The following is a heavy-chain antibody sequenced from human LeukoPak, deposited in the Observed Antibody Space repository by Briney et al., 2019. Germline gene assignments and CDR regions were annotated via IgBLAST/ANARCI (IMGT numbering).Heavy chain of an antibody. D-gene: IGHD6-13*01. CDR2: INHSGST. J-gene: IGHJ4*02. CDR3: AREGIAAAGTDY. V-gene: IGHV4-34*01. Sequence: PSKTLSLTCAVYGGSFSGYYWSWIRQPPGKGLEWIGEINHSGSTNYNPSLKSRVTISVDTSKNQFSLKLSSVTAADTAVYYCAREGIAAAGTDYWGQGTLVTVSS. CDR1: GGSFSGYY.